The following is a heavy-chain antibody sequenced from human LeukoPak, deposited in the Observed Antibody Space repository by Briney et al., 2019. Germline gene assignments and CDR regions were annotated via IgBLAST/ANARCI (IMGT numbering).Heavy chain of an antibody. D-gene: IGHD4-23*01. CDR3: ARARMTTVVTGLGY. V-gene: IGHV3-30-3*01. Sequence: GRSLRLSCAASGFTFSSYAMHWVRQAPGKGLEWVAVISYDGSNKYYADSVKGRFTISRDNSKNTLYLQMNSLRAEDTAVYHCARARMTTVVTGLGYWGQGTLVTVSS. J-gene: IGHJ4*02. CDR2: ISYDGSNK. CDR1: GFTFSSYA.